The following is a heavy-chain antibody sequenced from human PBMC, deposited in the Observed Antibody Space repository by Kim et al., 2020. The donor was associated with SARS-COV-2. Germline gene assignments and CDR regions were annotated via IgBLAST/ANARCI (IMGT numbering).Heavy chain of an antibody. Sequence: DSVKGRFTISRDHSKNTLYLQMNGLRAEDTAVSYCAKGPRNGGYSYGYYYYYGMDVWGQGTTVTVSS. V-gene: IGHV3-23*01. CDR3: AKGPRNGGYSYGYYYYYGMDV. J-gene: IGHJ6*02. D-gene: IGHD5-18*01.